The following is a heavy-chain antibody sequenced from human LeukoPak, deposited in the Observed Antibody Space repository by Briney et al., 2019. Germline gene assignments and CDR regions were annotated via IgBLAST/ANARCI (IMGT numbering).Heavy chain of an antibody. CDR3: ARDGVVRGHKYDTSGYFGY. D-gene: IGHD3-22*01. J-gene: IGHJ4*02. Sequence: GGSLRLSCAASGFTFSDYAINWVRQAPGKGQEWVAVISFDGSNKYYADSVKARFTISRDNSNNTLYLQMESLRPDDTALYYCARDGVVRGHKYDTSGYFGYWGQGTLVTVSS. CDR2: ISFDGSNK. V-gene: IGHV3-30-3*01. CDR1: GFTFSDYA.